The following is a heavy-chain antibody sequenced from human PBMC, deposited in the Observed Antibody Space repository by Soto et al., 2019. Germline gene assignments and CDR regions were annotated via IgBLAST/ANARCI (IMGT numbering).Heavy chain of an antibody. CDR1: GFTFSNAW. V-gene: IGHV3-15*01. J-gene: IGHJ3*02. Sequence: KPGGSLRLSCAASGFTFSNAWMSWVRQAPGKGLEWVGRIKSKTDGGTTDYAAPVKGRFTISRDDSKNTLYLQMNSLKTEDTAVYYCTTSNWELWASDAFDIWGQGTMVTVSS. CDR3: TTSNWELWASDAFDI. D-gene: IGHD1-26*01. CDR2: IKSKTDGGTT.